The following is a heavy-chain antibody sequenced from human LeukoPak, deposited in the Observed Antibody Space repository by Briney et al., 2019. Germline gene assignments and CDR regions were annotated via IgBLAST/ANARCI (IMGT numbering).Heavy chain of an antibody. Sequence: ASVKVSCKASGYTFTGYYMHWVRQAPGQGLEWMGWINPNSGGTNYAQKFQGRVTMTRDTSISTAYMELSRLRSDDAAVYYCARHDYGGNEAFDIRGQGTMVTVSS. CDR2: INPNSGGT. J-gene: IGHJ3*02. CDR1: GYTFTGYY. D-gene: IGHD4-23*01. CDR3: ARHDYGGNEAFDI. V-gene: IGHV1-2*02.